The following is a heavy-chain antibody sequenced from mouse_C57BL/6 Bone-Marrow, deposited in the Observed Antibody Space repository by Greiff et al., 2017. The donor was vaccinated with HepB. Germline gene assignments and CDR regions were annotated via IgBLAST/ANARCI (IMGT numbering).Heavy chain of an antibody. V-gene: IGHV5-6*01. D-gene: IGHD1-1*01. J-gene: IGHJ2*01. Sequence: EVQRVESGGDLVKPGGSLKLSCAASGFTFSSYGMSWVRQTPDKRLEWVATISSGGSYTYYPDSVKGRFTISRDNAKNTLYLQMSSLKSEDTAMYYCARRDYGSSYGYWCQGTTLTVSS. CDR3: ARRDYGSSYGY. CDR2: ISSGGSYT. CDR1: GFTFSSYG.